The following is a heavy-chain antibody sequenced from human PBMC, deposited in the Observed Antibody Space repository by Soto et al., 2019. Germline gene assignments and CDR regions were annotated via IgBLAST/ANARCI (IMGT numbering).Heavy chain of an antibody. J-gene: IGHJ6*02. CDR3: ARDNPGWFSPTWLIGRVHTYAMDV. CDR1: GGTFSKYG. CDR2: IIPVFGAA. V-gene: IGHV1-69*01. Sequence: QVQLVQSGAEVKKPGSSVQVSCKASGGTFSKYGISWLRQGPEKGLEWMGGIIPVFGAANYAQKFQARFTSAADESTSTAYQGLISQRSEDTAVYYCARDNPGWFSPTWLIGRVHTYAMDVWGQATTVTVSS. D-gene: IGHD6-13*01.